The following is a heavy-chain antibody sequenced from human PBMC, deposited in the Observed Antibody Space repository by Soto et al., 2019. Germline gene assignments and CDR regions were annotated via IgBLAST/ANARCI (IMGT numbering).Heavy chain of an antibody. CDR2: INHSGST. CDR3: ARYYSSGWYRRAFDI. Sequence: PSETLSLTCAVYGGSFSGYYRSWIRQPPGKGLEWIGEINHSGSTNYNPSLKSRVTISVDTSKDQFSLKLSSVTAADTAVYYCARYYSSGWYRRAFDIWGQGTMVTVSS. J-gene: IGHJ3*02. CDR1: GGSFSGYY. V-gene: IGHV4-34*01. D-gene: IGHD6-19*01.